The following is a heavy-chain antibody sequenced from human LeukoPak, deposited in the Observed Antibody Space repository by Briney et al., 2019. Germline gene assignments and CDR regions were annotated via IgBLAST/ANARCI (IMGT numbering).Heavy chain of an antibody. CDR3: ARITYYYDSSGDY. CDR1: GGSFSGYY. CDR2: INHSGGT. D-gene: IGHD3-22*01. V-gene: IGHV4-34*01. Sequence: SETLSLTCAVYGGSFSGYYWSWIRQPPRKGLEWIGEINHSGGTNYNPSLKSRVTISVDTSKNQFSLKLSSVTAADTAVYYCARITYYYDSSGDYWGQGTLVTVSS. J-gene: IGHJ4*02.